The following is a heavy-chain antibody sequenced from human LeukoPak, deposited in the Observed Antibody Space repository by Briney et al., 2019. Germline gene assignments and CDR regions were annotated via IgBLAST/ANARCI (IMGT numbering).Heavy chain of an antibody. CDR2: IYYSGST. Sequence: SETLSLTCTVSGGSISSGGYYWSWIRQHPGKGLEWIGYIYYSGSTYYNPSLKSRVTISVDTSKNQFSLKLSSVTAADTAVYYCALYGEKTSDAFDIWGQGTMATVSS. D-gene: IGHD4-17*01. V-gene: IGHV4-31*03. CDR1: GGSISSGGYY. J-gene: IGHJ3*02. CDR3: ALYGEKTSDAFDI.